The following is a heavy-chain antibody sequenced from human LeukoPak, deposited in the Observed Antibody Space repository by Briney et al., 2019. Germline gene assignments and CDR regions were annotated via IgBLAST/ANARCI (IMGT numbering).Heavy chain of an antibody. CDR3: ARDPSFGVVISYYYYGMDV. V-gene: IGHV3-33*01. CDR1: GFTFSSYG. CDR2: IWYDGSNK. D-gene: IGHD3-3*01. Sequence: PGGSLGLSCAASGFTFSSYGMHWVRQAPGKGLEWVAVIWYDGSNKYYADSVKGRFTISRDNSKNTLYLQMNSLRAEDTAVYYCARDPSFGVVISYYYYGMDVWGQGTTVTVSS. J-gene: IGHJ6*02.